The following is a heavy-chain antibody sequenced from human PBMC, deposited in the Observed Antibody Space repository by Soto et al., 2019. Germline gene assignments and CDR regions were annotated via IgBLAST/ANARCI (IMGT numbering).Heavy chain of an antibody. J-gene: IGHJ6*02. CDR1: GYSFTSYW. Sequence: PGESLKISCKGSGYSFTSYWISWVRQMPGKGLEWMGRIDPSDSYTNYSPSFQGHVTISADKSISTAYLQWSSLKASDTAMYYCASRTPWYSSHPHYYYYGMDVWGQGTTVTVSS. D-gene: IGHD6-13*01. CDR2: IDPSDSYT. CDR3: ASRTPWYSSHPHYYYYGMDV. V-gene: IGHV5-10-1*01.